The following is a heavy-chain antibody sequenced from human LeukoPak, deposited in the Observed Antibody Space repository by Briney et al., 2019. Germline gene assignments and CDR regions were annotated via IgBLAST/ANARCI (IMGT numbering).Heavy chain of an antibody. CDR1: GFNVSGDY. J-gene: IGHJ4*02. Sequence: GGSLRLSCVASGFNVSGDYMTWVRQAPGKGLEWVSVIYTSGRSDYVDSVKGRFNISRDNTKNTVYLQMNSLTVEDTAVYYCARDRVYGSGIRTWGQGTLVTVSS. D-gene: IGHD3-10*01. V-gene: IGHV3-66*01. CDR3: ARDRVYGSGIRT. CDR2: IYTSGRS.